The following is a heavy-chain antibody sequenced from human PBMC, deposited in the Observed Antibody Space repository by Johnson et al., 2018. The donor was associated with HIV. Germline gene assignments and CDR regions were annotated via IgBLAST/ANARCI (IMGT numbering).Heavy chain of an antibody. J-gene: IGHJ3*02. CDR1: GFTFSSYG. Sequence: QEQLVESGGGVVQPGRSLRLSCAASGFTFSSYGMHWVRQAPGKGLEWVAVISYDGSNKYYADSVKGRFTISRDNSKNTLYLQMNSLRPEDTAVYYCARSSGYYGTDAFDIWGQGTMVTVSS. D-gene: IGHD3-22*01. CDR2: ISYDGSNK. CDR3: ARSSGYYGTDAFDI. V-gene: IGHV3-30*03.